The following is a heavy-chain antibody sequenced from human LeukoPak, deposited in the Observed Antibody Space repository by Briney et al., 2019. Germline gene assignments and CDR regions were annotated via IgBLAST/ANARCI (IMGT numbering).Heavy chain of an antibody. D-gene: IGHD3-22*01. CDR3: ARALYDSSGYLDY. CDR1: GFTFSSYS. J-gene: IGHJ4*02. Sequence: GGSPRLSCAASGFTFSSYSMNWVRQAPGKGLEWVSYISSSSYIYYADSVKGRFTISRDNAKNSLYLQMNSLRAEDTAVYYCARALYDSSGYLDYWGQGTLVTVSS. V-gene: IGHV3-21*05. CDR2: ISSSSYI.